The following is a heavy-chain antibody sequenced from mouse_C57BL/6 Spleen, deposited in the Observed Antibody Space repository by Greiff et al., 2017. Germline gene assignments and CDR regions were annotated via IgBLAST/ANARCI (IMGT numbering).Heavy chain of an antibody. D-gene: IGHD2-3*01. V-gene: IGHV1-64*01. CDR1: GYTFTSYW. J-gene: IGHJ2*01. Sequence: QVQLQQPGAELVKPGASVKLSCKASGYTFTSYWMHWVKQRPGQGLEWIGMIHPNSGSTNYNEKFKSKATLTVDKSSSTAYMQLSSLTSEDSAVYYCARGGIDGYVLDYWGQGTTLTVSS. CDR2: IHPNSGST. CDR3: ARGGIDGYVLDY.